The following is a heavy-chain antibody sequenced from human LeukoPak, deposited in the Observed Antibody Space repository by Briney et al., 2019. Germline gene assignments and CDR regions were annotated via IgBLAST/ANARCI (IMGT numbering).Heavy chain of an antibody. V-gene: IGHV3-7*01. D-gene: IGHD3-22*01. Sequence: GGSLRLSCAASGFTFSSYWMSWVRQAPGKGLEWVANIKQDGSEKYYVDSVKGRFTISRDNAKNSLYLRMNSLRAEDTAVYYCAKLGYYYDSSGFDYWGQGTLVTVSS. CDR3: AKLGYYYDSSGFDY. CDR1: GFTFSSYW. CDR2: IKQDGSEK. J-gene: IGHJ4*02.